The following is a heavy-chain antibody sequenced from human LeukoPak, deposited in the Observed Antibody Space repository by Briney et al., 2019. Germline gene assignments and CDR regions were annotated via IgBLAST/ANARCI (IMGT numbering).Heavy chain of an antibody. J-gene: IGHJ3*02. CDR3: ARLPPTNLYCSSTSCSPSAFDI. D-gene: IGHD2-2*01. V-gene: IGHV4-4*07. CDR2: IYTSGST. CDR1: GASISSYY. Sequence: SETLSLTCTVSGASISSYYWSWIRQPAGKGLEWIGRIYTSGSTNYNPSLKSRVTMSVDTSKNQFSLKLSSVTAADTAVYYCARLPPTNLYCSSTSCSPSAFDIWGQGTMVTVSS.